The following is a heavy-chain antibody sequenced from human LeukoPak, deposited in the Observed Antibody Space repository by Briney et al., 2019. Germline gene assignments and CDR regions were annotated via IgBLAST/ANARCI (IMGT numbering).Heavy chain of an antibody. CDR1: GGSISSGGYS. CDR2: IYHSGST. J-gene: IGHJ6*02. D-gene: IGHD6-13*01. CDR3: ARVGSYSSSWYANYYYYGMDV. V-gene: IGHV4-30-2*01. Sequence: PSQTLSLTCAVSGGSISSGGYSWSWIRQPLGKGLEWIGYIYHSGSTYYNPSLKSRVTISVDRSKNQFSLKLSSVTAADTAVYYCARVGSYSSSWYANYYYYGMDVWGQGTTVTVSS.